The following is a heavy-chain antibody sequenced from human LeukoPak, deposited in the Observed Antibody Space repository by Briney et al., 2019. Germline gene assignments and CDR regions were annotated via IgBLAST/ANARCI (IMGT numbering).Heavy chain of an antibody. Sequence: ASVKVSCKTSGYTFTGYYLHWVRQAPGQGLEWMGWINPNSGGTNYAQKFQGRVTMTRDTSISTAYMELSRLRSDDTAVYYCARVRYYYDSSGYYYSRGWFDPWGQGTLVTVSS. CDR3: ARVRYYYDSSGYYYSRGWFDP. CDR2: INPNSGGT. CDR1: GYTFTGYY. D-gene: IGHD3-22*01. V-gene: IGHV1-2*02. J-gene: IGHJ5*02.